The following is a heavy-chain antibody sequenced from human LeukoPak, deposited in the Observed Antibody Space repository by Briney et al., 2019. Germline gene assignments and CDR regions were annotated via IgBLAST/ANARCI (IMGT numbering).Heavy chain of an antibody. J-gene: IGHJ4*02. CDR2: ISPDGSTT. Sequence: EGSLRLSCAASGFTFSGYWMQWVRQAPGKGLLCVSRISPDGSTTTYADSVKGRFTISRDNAKKTLYLQMNSLRAEDTAVYYCMSSGDSGHWGQGTLVTVSS. CDR1: GFTFSGYW. D-gene: IGHD3-3*01. CDR3: MSSGDSGH. V-gene: IGHV3-74*01.